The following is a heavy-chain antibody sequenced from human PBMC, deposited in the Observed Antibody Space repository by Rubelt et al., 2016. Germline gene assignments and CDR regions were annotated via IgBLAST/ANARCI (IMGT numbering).Heavy chain of an antibody. CDR1: GFTFSSHT. V-gene: IGHV3-30*04. Sequence: GGDVAQPGRSLRLSCAASGFTFSSHTIHWVRQAPGKGLEWVAFISYDGSFKSYADSVKGRFTISRDNSKNTLYLEMNSLTAEDTAVYYCAREGLYVPAGFCDSWGQGTLVSVSS. CDR2: ISYDGSFK. D-gene: IGHD2/OR15-2a*01. J-gene: IGHJ4*02. CDR3: AREGLYVPAGFCDS.